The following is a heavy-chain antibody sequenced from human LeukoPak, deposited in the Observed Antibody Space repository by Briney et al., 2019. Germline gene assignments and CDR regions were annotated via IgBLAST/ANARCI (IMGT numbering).Heavy chain of an antibody. CDR2: IYYSGST. CDR1: GGSISSGDYY. D-gene: IGHD4-17*01. CDR3: ARGYRDHTPYYGMDV. V-gene: IGHV4-30-4*01. J-gene: IGHJ6*02. Sequence: SQTLSLTCTVSGGSISSGDYYWSWIRQPPGKGLEWIGYIYYSGSTYYNPSLKSRVTISVDTSKNQFSLKLSSVTAADTAVYYCARGYRDHTPYYGMDVWGQGTTVTVSS.